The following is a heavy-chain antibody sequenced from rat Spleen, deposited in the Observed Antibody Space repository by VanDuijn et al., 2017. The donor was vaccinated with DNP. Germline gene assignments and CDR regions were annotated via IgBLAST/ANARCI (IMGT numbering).Heavy chain of an antibody. CDR2: LSYNGGTP. CDR1: GFTFSDYY. V-gene: IGHV5-7*01. CDR3: ARGGYYGYTYAYYFDY. Sequence: EVQLVESDGGLVQPGRSLKLSCAVSGFTFSDYYMAWVRQAPAKGLEWVATLSYNGGTPYYRDSVKGRFTISRDNAQSTLYLQMDSLRSEDTATYYCARGGYYGYTYAYYFDYWGQGVMVTVSS. D-gene: IGHD1-9*01. J-gene: IGHJ2*01.